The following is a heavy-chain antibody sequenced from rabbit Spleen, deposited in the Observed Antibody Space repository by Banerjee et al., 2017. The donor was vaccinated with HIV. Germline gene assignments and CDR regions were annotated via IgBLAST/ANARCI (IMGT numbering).Heavy chain of an antibody. V-gene: IGHV1S7*01. CDR2: IDPVFGIT. J-gene: IGHJ4*01. Sequence: QLVESAGGLVQPGGSLKLSCKASGFTLSSYYMNWVRQAPGKGLEWIGYIDPVFGITYYANWVNGRFSISRENAQNTVLLQMTSLTAADTATYFCARDNDDAGYDFNLWGQGTLVTVS. CDR1: GFTLSSYY. CDR3: ARDNDDAGYDFNL. D-gene: IGHD3-1*01.